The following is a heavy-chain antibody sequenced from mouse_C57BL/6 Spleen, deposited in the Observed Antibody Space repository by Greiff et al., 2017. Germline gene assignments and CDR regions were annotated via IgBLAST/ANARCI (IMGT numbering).Heavy chain of an antibody. J-gene: IGHJ2*01. CDR3: ARPQLGRGYFDY. V-gene: IGHV1-82*01. Sequence: VHLVESGPELVKPGASVKISCKASGYAFSSSWMNWVKQRPGKGLEWIGRIYPGDGDTNYNGKFKGKATLTADKSSSTAYMQLSSLTSEDSAVYFCARPQLGRGYFDYWGQGTTLTVAS. D-gene: IGHD4-1*02. CDR1: GYAFSSSW. CDR2: IYPGDGDT.